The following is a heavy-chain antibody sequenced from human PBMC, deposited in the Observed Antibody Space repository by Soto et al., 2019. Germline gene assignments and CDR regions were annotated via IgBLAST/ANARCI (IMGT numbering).Heavy chain of an antibody. J-gene: IGHJ6*02. V-gene: IGHV3-53*01. CDR2: IYSGGST. Sequence: GESLKISCAASGFTVSSNYMSWVRQAPGKGLEWVSVIYSGGSTYYADSVKGRFTISRDNSKNTLYLQMNSLRAEDTAVYYCARAEKRYYYYGMDVWGQGTTVTVSS. CDR1: GFTVSSNY. D-gene: IGHD6-25*01. CDR3: ARAEKRYYYYGMDV.